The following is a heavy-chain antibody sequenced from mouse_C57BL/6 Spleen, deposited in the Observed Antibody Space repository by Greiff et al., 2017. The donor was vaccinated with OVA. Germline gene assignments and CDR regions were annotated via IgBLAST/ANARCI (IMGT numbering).Heavy chain of an antibody. V-gene: IGHV5-17*01. D-gene: IGHD1-1*01. CDR1: GFTFSDYG. CDR3: ARPRDYYGTPFDV. Sequence: EVMLVESGGGLVKPGGSLKLSCAASGFTFSDYGMHWVRQAPEKGLEWVAYISSGSSTIYYADTVKGRFTISRDNAKNTLFLQMTSLRSEDTAMYYCARPRDYYGTPFDVWGTGTTVTVSS. CDR2: ISSGSSTI. J-gene: IGHJ1*03.